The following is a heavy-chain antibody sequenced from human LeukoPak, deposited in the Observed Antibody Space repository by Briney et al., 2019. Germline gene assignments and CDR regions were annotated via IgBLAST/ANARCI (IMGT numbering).Heavy chain of an antibody. J-gene: IGHJ4*02. CDR2: ISGSGDYT. V-gene: IGHV3-23*01. D-gene: IGHD1-14*01. CDR1: GFTFRSYG. Sequence: PGGSLRLSCAASGFTFRSYGMSWVRQAPGKGPEWVSSISGSGDYTYYADSVQGRFTISRDNSKNTLSLQMNSLRAEDAAIYYCAASPDIEASGTLYYLDFWGQGTLVSVSS. CDR3: AASPDIEASGTLYYLDF.